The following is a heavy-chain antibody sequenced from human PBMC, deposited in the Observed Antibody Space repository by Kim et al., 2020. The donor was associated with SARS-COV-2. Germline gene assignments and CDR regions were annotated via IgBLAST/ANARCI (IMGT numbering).Heavy chain of an antibody. J-gene: IGHJ4*02. CDR2: INEDGSQK. CDR3: ARDKAAAGL. Sequence: GGSLRLSCAASGLRFNYYWMSWVRQAPGNRLEWVANINEDGSQKNYVDSVKGRFTISRDNAENSVYLQMNSLRADDTAVYYCARDKAAAGLWGQGTLVT. V-gene: IGHV3-7*01. CDR1: GLRFNYYW. D-gene: IGHD6-13*01.